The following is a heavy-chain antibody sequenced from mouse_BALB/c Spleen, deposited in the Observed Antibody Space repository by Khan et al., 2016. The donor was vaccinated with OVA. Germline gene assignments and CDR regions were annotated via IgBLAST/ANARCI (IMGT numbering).Heavy chain of an antibody. D-gene: IGHD2-14*01. CDR3: ARGHYRDGGAWFAD. V-gene: IGHV1-18*01. CDR1: GYTFTDYN. Sequence: EVQLQQSGPELVKPGASVKIPCKASGYTFTDYNMDWVKQSHGKSLEWIGDVNPNNGGTIYNQKFKGKATLTVDKSSSTAYMELRSLTSEDTAVYYCARGHYRDGGAWFADWGQGTLVTVSA. J-gene: IGHJ3*01. CDR2: VNPNNGGT.